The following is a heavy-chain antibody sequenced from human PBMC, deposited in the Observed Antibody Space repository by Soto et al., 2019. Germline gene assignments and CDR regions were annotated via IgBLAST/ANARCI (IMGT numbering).Heavy chain of an antibody. J-gene: IGHJ6*02. Sequence: EVQLVESGGGLVLHGGSMRLSCAVSGFTYGAYDMNWVRQAPGKGLEWVAYISSSGSIRYYAHSVQGRFTISRDNANNSLSLQMTSLRAVDTAVYYCAIELRTLDRAVTYSMDVWGQGTTVTVTS. D-gene: IGHD3-10*01. CDR1: GFTYGAYD. V-gene: IGHV3-48*03. CDR3: AIELRTLDRAVTYSMDV. CDR2: ISSSGSIR.